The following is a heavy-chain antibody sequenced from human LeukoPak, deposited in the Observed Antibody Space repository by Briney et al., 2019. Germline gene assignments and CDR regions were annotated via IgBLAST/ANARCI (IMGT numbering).Heavy chain of an antibody. Sequence: GGSLRLSCEASGFTFNNYWMSWFRQAPGKGLEWVANIKQDESEKNYVDSVKGRFTISRDNVKNSLCLQMNSLRAEDTAVYSCARVNDYDSGSLYRPIDYWGQGTLVTVSS. D-gene: IGHD3-10*01. CDR1: GFTFNNYW. CDR2: IKQDESEK. V-gene: IGHV3-7*01. J-gene: IGHJ4*02. CDR3: ARVNDYDSGSLYRPIDY.